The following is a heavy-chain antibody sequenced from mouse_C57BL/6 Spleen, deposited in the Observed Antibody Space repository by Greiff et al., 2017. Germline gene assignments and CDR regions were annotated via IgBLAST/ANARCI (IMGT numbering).Heavy chain of an antibody. V-gene: IGHV1-82*01. J-gene: IGHJ2*01. CDR1: GYAFSSSW. D-gene: IGHD2-10*01. Sequence: QVQLKESGPELVKPGASVKISCKASGYAFSSSWMNWVKQRPGKGLEWIGRIYPGDGDTNYNGKFKGKATLTADKSSSTAYMQLSSLTSEDSAVYFCASQAYQDFDDWGQGTTLTGSS. CDR2: IYPGDGDT. CDR3: ASQAYQDFDD.